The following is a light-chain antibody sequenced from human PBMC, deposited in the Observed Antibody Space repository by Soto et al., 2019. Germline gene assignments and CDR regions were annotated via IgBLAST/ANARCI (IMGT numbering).Light chain of an antibody. CDR1: SSNIGSNT. J-gene: IGLJ3*02. Sequence: QSVLTQPPSASGTPGQRVTISCSGSSSNIGSNTVNWYQQLPGTAPKLLIYSNNQRPSGVPDRFSGSKSGTSASLAISGLQSDDEADYDCAAWDDSLNGWVFGGGTKLTVL. V-gene: IGLV1-44*01. CDR3: AAWDDSLNGWV. CDR2: SNN.